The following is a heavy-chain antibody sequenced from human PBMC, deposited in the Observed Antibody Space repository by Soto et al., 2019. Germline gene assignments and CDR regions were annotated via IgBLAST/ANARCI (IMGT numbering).Heavy chain of an antibody. J-gene: IGHJ4*02. CDR1: GGSISSYY. CDR3: ARWSYYFDS. V-gene: IGHV4-59*01. CDR2: IYYSGST. Sequence: SETLSLTCTVSGGSISSYYWSWIRQPPGKGLEWIGYIYYSGSTNYNPSPKSRVTISVDTSKNQFSLKLSSVTAADTAVYYCARWSYYFDSWGQGTLVTVSS. D-gene: IGHD1-26*01.